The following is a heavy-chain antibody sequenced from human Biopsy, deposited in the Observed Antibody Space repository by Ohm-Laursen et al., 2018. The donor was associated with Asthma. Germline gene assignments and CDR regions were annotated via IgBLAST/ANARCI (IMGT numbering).Heavy chain of an antibody. CDR2: IYRNGDT. J-gene: IGHJ2*01. D-gene: IGHD6-6*01. Sequence: SQTLSLTCAVSGDSIDSGDYSWTWIRQSPGVGLEWIGYIYRNGDTYYNPSLKSRVTISVDTSKNHFSLKVTSVTAADTAVYYCARAVSSSSYWYFDLWGRGDLVTVSS. V-gene: IGHV4-30-2*06. CDR3: ARAVSSSSYWYFDL. CDR1: GDSIDSGDYS.